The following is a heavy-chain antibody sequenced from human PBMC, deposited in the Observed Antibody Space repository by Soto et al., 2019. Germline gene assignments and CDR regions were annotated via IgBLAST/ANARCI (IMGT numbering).Heavy chain of an antibody. J-gene: IGHJ6*03. CDR3: ARGIIPDYRTHMDV. Sequence: PSETLSLTCSVFGGSFSGYYWNWIRQSPGKGLEWIAEIIRTGDTHYNPSLKSRVTVSLDTSKKQFSLSLRSVTAADTAVYYCARGIIPDYRTHMDVWGKGTTVTVSS. CDR1: GGSFSGYY. V-gene: IGHV4-34*01. D-gene: IGHD3-16*01. CDR2: IIRTGDT.